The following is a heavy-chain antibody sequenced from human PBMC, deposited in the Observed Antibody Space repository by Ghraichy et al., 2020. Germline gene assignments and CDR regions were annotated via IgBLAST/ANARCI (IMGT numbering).Heavy chain of an antibody. CDR1: GGSFSGYY. CDR3: ARGALSLQQWLGYDY. CDR2: INHSGST. V-gene: IGHV4-34*01. Sequence: SETLSLTCAVYGGSFSGYYWSWIRQPPGKGLEWIGEINHSGSTNYNPSLKSRVTISVDTSKNQFSLKLSSVTAADTAVYYCARGALSLQQWLGYDYWGQGTLVTVSS. J-gene: IGHJ4*02. D-gene: IGHD6-19*01.